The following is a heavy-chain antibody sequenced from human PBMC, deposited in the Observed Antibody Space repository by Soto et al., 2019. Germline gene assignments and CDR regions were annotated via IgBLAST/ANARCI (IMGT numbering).Heavy chain of an antibody. CDR3: ARGGGITGTTPDAFDI. Sequence: GGSLRLSXAASGFTFSSYAMHWVRQAPGKGLEWVAVISYDGSNKYYADSVKGRFTISRDNSKNTLYLQMNSLRAEDTAVYYCARGGGITGTTPDAFDIWGQGTMVTVSS. CDR1: GFTFSSYA. D-gene: IGHD1-7*01. J-gene: IGHJ3*02. V-gene: IGHV3-30-3*01. CDR2: ISYDGSNK.